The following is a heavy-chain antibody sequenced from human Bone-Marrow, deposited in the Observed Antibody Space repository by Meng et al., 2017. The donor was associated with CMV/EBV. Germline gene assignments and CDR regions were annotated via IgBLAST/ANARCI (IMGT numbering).Heavy chain of an antibody. V-gene: IGHV1-2*02. D-gene: IGHD2-2*01. CDR2: INPNSGGT. CDR1: GYTFTGYY. CDR3: AREDIVVVPAAMGGAYYYYVMDV. Sequence: ASVKVSCKASGYTFTGYYMHWVRQAPGQGLEWMGWINPNSGGTNYAQKFQGRVTMTRDTSISTAYMELRRLRSDDTAVYYCAREDIVVVPAAMGGAYYYYVMDVWGQATTVTLSS. J-gene: IGHJ6*02.